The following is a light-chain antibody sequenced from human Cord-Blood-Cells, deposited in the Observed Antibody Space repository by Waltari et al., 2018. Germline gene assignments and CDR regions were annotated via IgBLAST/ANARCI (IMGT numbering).Light chain of an antibody. V-gene: IGKV4-1*01. CDR2: WAS. CDR1: QSVLYSSNNKNY. Sequence: DIVMTQSPDSLAVSLGERATINSKASQSVLYSSNNKNYLAWYQQKPGHPPKLLIYWASTRESGVPDRFSGSGSGTDFTLTISSLQAEDVAVYYCQQYYSTPLTFGQGTKVEIK. J-gene: IGKJ1*01. CDR3: QQYYSTPLT.